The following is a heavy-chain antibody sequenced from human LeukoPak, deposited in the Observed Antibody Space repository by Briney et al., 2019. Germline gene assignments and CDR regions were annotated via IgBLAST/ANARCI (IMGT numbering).Heavy chain of an antibody. Sequence: ASVKVSCKASGYTFTSYAMHWVRQAPGQRLEWMGWINAGNGNTKYSQKFQGRVTITRDTSASTAYMELSSLRSEDTAVYYCARGEQLLLPYYFDYRGQGTLVTVSS. CDR2: INAGNGNT. V-gene: IGHV1-3*01. D-gene: IGHD6-13*01. J-gene: IGHJ4*02. CDR1: GYTFTSYA. CDR3: ARGEQLLLPYYFDY.